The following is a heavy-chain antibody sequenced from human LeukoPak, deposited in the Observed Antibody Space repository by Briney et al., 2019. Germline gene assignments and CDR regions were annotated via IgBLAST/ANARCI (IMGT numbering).Heavy chain of an antibody. CDR1: GGSISSYY. D-gene: IGHD6-13*01. CDR2: IYYSGST. V-gene: IGHV4-59*12. J-gene: IGHJ4*02. CDR3: ASRWIAAAGAYYFDY. Sequence: SETLSLTCTVSGGSISSYYWSWIRQPPGKGLEWIGSIYYSGSTYYNPSLKSRVTITVDTSKNQFSLKLSSVTAADTAVYYCASRWIAAAGAYYFDYWGQGTLVTVSS.